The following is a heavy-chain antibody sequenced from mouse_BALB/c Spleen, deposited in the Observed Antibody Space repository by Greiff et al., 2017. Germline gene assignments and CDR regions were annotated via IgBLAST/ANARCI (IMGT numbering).Heavy chain of an antibody. Sequence: VQLQQSGAELVKPGASVKLSCKASGYTFTSYYMYWVKQRPGQGLEWIGEINPSNGGTNFNEKFKSKATLTVDKSSSTAYMQLSSLTSEDSAVYYCTRFDYDLAWFAYWGQGTLVTVSA. CDR3: TRFDYDLAWFAY. CDR2: INPSNGGT. V-gene: IGHV1S81*02. D-gene: IGHD2-4*01. J-gene: IGHJ3*01. CDR1: GYTFTSYY.